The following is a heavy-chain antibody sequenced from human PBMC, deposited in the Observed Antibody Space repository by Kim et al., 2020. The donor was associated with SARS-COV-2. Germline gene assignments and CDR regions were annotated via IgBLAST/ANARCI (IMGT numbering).Heavy chain of an antibody. Sequence: GGSLRLSCAASGFSFSNSAMSWVRQAPGKGLERVSGVNRKGNTYYADSVQGRLTISRDISQNTMYLQMTSLTAEDTPMYYCSKDGGTWEVLHWSDYWGQGSLVTVST. V-gene: IGHV3-23*05. D-gene: IGHD6-19*01. CDR2: VNRKGNT. CDR1: GFSFSNSA. J-gene: IGHJ4*02. CDR3: SKDGGTWEVLHWSDY.